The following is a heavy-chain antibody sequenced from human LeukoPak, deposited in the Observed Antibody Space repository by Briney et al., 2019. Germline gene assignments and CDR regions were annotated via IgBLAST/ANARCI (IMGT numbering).Heavy chain of an antibody. CDR3: VRSMSGRNDL. CDR1: GFTFSNYW. V-gene: IGHV3-74*01. J-gene: IGHJ5*02. Sequence: PGGSLRLSCVGSGFTFSNYWVHWVCQVPGEGLVWVSRINVEGSRTDYADSVRGRFTISRDNVKNTLYLQMNSLTAEDTAVYYCVRSMSGRNDLWGQGTLVTVSS. CDR2: INVEGSRT. D-gene: IGHD3-3*01.